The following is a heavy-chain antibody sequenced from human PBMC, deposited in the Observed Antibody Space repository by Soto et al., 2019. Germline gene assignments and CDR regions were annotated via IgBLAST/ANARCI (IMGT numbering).Heavy chain of an antibody. CDR3: AKGVKVRGVIMPNNWFDP. CDR2: ISGSGGST. V-gene: IGHV3-23*01. J-gene: IGHJ5*02. D-gene: IGHD3-10*01. CDR1: GFTFSSYA. Sequence: EVQLLESGGGLVQPGGSLRLSCAASGFTFSSYAMSWVRQAPGKGLEWVSAISGSGGSTYYADSVKGRFTISRDNSKNPLYLQMSSLRAEDTAVYYCAKGVKVRGVIMPNNWFDPWGQGTLVTVSS.